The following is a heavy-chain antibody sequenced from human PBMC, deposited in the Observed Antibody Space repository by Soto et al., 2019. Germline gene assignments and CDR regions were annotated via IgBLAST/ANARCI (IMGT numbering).Heavy chain of an antibody. CDR3: ARDQGGYSNFDY. D-gene: IGHD2-21*02. CDR2: IHYSGAT. V-gene: IGHV4-31*03. Sequence: PSETLSLTCTVSGGSIISGGYYWSWIRKHPGKGLEWIGCIHYSGATYYNPSLKSRVTISGDTSKNQFSLKLSSVTAADTAVYYCARDQGGYSNFDYWGQGTLVTVSS. J-gene: IGHJ4*02. CDR1: GGSIISGGYY.